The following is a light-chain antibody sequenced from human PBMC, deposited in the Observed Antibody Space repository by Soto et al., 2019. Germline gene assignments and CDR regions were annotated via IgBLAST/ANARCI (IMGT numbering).Light chain of an antibody. CDR1: SSNIGGNY. J-gene: IGLJ2*01. CDR2: DNK. V-gene: IGLV1-51*01. Sequence: QSVLTQPPSVSAAPGQKVTISCSGSSSNIGGNYVSWYQGLPRTAPKLLIYDNKKRHSGIPDRFSGSKSGTSATLGITELQIGDEAEYYCGTWDISLDTVVFGGGTKVTVL. CDR3: GTWDISLDTVV.